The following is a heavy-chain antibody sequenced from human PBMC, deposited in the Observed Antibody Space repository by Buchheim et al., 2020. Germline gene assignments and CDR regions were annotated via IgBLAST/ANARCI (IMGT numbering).Heavy chain of an antibody. D-gene: IGHD2-2*01. CDR2: IYYSGST. CDR1: GGSISSGDYY. J-gene: IGHJ5*02. V-gene: IGHV4-30-4*01. CDR3: ARDIVVVPAANWFDP. Sequence: QVQLQESGPGLVKPSQTLSLTCTVSGGSISSGDYYWSWIRQPPGKGLEWIGYIYYSGSTYYNPSLKRRVTISVDTYKTQFSLKLSSVTAADTAVYYCARDIVVVPAANWFDPWGQGTL.